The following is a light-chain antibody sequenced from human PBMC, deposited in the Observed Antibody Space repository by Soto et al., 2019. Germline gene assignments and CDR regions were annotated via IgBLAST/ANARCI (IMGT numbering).Light chain of an antibody. Sequence: EIVLTQSPDTLSLSPGERATLSCRASQSVSPTYLAWYQQKPGQAPRLLIYDASNRATGFPDRFSGSGSGTDFTLTISRLEPEDFAVYYCQQYGTSPPTFGQGTKVEI. CDR1: QSVSPTY. J-gene: IGKJ1*01. V-gene: IGKV3-20*01. CDR3: QQYGTSPPT. CDR2: DAS.